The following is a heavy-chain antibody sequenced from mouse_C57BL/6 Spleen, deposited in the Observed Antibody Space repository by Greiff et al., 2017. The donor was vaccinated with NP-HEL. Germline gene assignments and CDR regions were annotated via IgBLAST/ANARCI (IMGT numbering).Heavy chain of an antibody. CDR1: GYTFTDYY. V-gene: IGHV1-26*01. Sequence: EVQLQQSGPELVKPGASVKISCKASGYTFTDYYMNWVKQSHGKSLEWIGDINPNNGGTSYNQKFKGKATLTVDKSSSTAYMELRSLTSEDSAVYYCARWDYSNYLDYWGQGTTLTVSS. D-gene: IGHD2-5*01. CDR2: INPNNGGT. J-gene: IGHJ2*01. CDR3: ARWDYSNYLDY.